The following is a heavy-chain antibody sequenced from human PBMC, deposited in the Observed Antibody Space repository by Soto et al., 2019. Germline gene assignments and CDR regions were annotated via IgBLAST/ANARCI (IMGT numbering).Heavy chain of an antibody. CDR2: ISGSGGST. CDR1: GFTFSSYA. D-gene: IGHD2-8*01. Sequence: PGGSLRLSCAASGFTFSSYAMSWVRQAPGKGLEWVSAISGSGGSTYYADSVKGRFTISRDNSKNTLYLQMNSLRAEDTAVYYCAKEGYCTNGVCYLYYFDYWGQGTLVTVYS. V-gene: IGHV3-23*01. CDR3: AKEGYCTNGVCYLYYFDY. J-gene: IGHJ4*02.